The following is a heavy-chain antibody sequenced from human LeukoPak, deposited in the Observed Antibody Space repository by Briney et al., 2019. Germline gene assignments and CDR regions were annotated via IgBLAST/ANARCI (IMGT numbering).Heavy chain of an antibody. J-gene: IGHJ4*02. Sequence: GGSLRLSCAASGFTFSNYNMNWVRQAPGKGLEWVSSITSSSSYIYYADSVKGRFTISRDNAKNSLYLQMNSLRAEDTAVYYCARASGSYSIEYWGRGTLVTVSS. CDR2: ITSSSSYI. CDR1: GFTFSNYN. V-gene: IGHV3-21*01. D-gene: IGHD1-26*01. CDR3: ARASGSYSIEY.